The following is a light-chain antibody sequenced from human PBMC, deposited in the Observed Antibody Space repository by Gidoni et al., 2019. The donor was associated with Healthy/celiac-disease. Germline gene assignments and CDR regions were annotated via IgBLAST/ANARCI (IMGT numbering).Light chain of an antibody. CDR1: QRISSY. CDR3: QQSYSTLRT. V-gene: IGKV1-39*01. J-gene: IGKJ1*01. Sequence: DIQMTQSPSSLSASVGDRVTITCRASQRISSYLNWYQQKPGKAPQLLIYAESSLQSGVPSSFSGSGSGTDFTLTISSRQPEDFATYYGQQSYSTLRTFGQGTKVEIK. CDR2: AES.